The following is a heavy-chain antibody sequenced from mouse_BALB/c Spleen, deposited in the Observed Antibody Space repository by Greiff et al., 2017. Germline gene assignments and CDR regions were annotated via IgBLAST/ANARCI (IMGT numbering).Heavy chain of an antibody. V-gene: IGHV1-7*01. Sequence: QVQLQQSGADLAKPGASVKMSCKASGYTFTSYWMHWVKQRPGQGLEWIGYINPSTGYTEYNQKFKDKATLTADKSSSTAYMQLSSLTSEDSAVYYCARGGSYAMDYWGQGTSVTVSS. CDR3: ARGGSYAMDY. J-gene: IGHJ4*01. CDR1: GYTFTSYW. D-gene: IGHD1-1*02. CDR2: INPSTGYT.